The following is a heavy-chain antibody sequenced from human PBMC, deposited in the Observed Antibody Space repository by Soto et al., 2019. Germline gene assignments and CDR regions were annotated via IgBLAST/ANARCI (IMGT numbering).Heavy chain of an antibody. V-gene: IGHV1-18*01. Sequence: GASVKVSCKASNYSFSSFGISWVRQAPGQGLEWMAWINPSNDNTNYAQDLQGRFTLTSDTSTSTAYMELRRLTSEDTAVFYCVRGPQDYWGQGTLVTVSS. CDR3: VRGPQDY. J-gene: IGHJ4*02. CDR2: INPSNDNT. CDR1: NYSFSSFG.